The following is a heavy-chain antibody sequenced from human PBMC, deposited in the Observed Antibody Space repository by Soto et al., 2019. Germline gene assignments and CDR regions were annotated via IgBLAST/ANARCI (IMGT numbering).Heavy chain of an antibody. V-gene: IGHV4-61*01. Sequence: TLSLTCTVSGVSVSSGNYYWSWIRQPPGKGLQWIGYLYYSGRINYNPSLRSRVTISADTSKNQFSLKMSSVTAADTAVYYCARDPGYDSSGYFVDYWGQGALVTVSS. CDR3: ARDPGYDSSGYFVDY. CDR1: GVSVSSGNYY. J-gene: IGHJ4*02. CDR2: LYYSGRI. D-gene: IGHD3-22*01.